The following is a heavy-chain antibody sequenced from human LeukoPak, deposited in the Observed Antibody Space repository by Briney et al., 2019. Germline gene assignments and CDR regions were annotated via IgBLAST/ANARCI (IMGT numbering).Heavy chain of an antibody. V-gene: IGHV4-31*03. CDR1: GGSISSGGYY. CDR2: IYYSGST. D-gene: IGHD6-6*01. Sequence: PSETLSLTCTVSGGSISSGGYYWSWIRQHPGKGLEWIGYIYYSGSTYYNPSLKSRVTISVDTSKNQFSLKLSSVTAADTAIYFCARESSTSQTNLFDSWGQGTLVTVSS. J-gene: IGHJ4*02. CDR3: ARESSTSQTNLFDS.